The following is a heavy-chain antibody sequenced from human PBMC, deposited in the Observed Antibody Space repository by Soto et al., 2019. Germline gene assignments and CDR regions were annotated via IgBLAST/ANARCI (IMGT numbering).Heavy chain of an antibody. CDR1: GFTFHDYA. J-gene: IGHJ4*02. CDR2: ITWNSGSI. D-gene: IGHD6-19*01. V-gene: IGHV3-9*01. Sequence: GGSLRLSCAASGFTFHDYAMHWVRQGQGKGLEWVSGITWNSGSIDYADSVKGRFTISRDNAKNSLYLQMNSLRPEDTALYYCAKDIREYSSGWFVCNYWGQGVLVTVSS. CDR3: AKDIREYSSGWFVCNY.